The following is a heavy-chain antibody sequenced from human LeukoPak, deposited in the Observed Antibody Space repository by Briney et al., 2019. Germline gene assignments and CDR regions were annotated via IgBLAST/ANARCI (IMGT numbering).Heavy chain of an antibody. D-gene: IGHD3-10*01. V-gene: IGHV5-51*01. J-gene: IGHJ6*02. Sequence: GESLKISFKGSGXSFTSYCIGWVRQMPGKGLEWMGIIYPGDSDTRYSPSFQGQVTISADKSISTAYLQWSSLKASDTAMYYCARRYGSGSYYYYYGMDVWGQGTTVTVSS. CDR1: GXSFTSYC. CDR2: IYPGDSDT. CDR3: ARRYGSGSYYYYYGMDV.